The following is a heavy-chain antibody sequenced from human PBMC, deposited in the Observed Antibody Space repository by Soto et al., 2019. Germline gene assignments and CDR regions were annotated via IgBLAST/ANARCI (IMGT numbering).Heavy chain of an antibody. V-gene: IGHV1-2*04. J-gene: IGHJ6*02. CDR2: INPNSGGT. CDR3: ARGTVVIRGGYYGMDV. Sequence: QVQLMQSGAEVKKPGASVKVSCKASGYTFTGYYMHWVRQAPGQGLEWMGWINPNSGGTNYAQKFQGWVTMTRDTSISTAYMELSRLRSDDTAVYYCARGTVVIRGGYYGMDVWGQGTTVTVSS. D-gene: IGHD2-21*01. CDR1: GYTFTGYY.